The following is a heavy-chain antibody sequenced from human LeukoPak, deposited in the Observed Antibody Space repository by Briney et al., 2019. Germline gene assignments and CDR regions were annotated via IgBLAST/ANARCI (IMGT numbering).Heavy chain of an antibody. CDR2: IYYSGST. D-gene: IGHD3-3*01. V-gene: IGHV4-59*01. Sequence: SETLSLTCSVSGGSISTYYWTWIRQPPGKGLEWIGHIYYSGSTNYNPSLKSRVTISLDTSKNQFSLKLSSVTAADTAVYYCARAILSGYPDSWGQGTLVIVFS. CDR1: GGSISTYY. CDR3: ARAILSGYPDS. J-gene: IGHJ4*02.